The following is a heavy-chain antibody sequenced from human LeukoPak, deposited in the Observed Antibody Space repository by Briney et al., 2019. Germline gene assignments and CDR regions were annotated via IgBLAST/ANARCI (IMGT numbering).Heavy chain of an antibody. D-gene: IGHD1-26*01. CDR2: IYYSGST. J-gene: IGHJ3*02. Sequence: SETLSLTCTVSGGSISSGGYYWSWIRQHPGKGLEWIGYIYYSGSTYYNPSLKSRVTISVDTSKNQFSLKLSSVTAADTAVYYCSGSYSLDAFDIWGQGTMVTVSS. V-gene: IGHV4-31*03. CDR1: GGSISSGGYY. CDR3: SGSYSLDAFDI.